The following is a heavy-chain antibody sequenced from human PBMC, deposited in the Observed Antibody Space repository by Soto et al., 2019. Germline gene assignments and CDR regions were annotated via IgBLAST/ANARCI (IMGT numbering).Heavy chain of an antibody. CDR1: GGSVHNGSYY. J-gene: IGHJ4*01. CDR3: ERNFRGYIYGDYFGS. V-gene: IGHV4-61*01. Sequence: SETLALTCTVSGGSVHNGSYYWSWLRQPPGKVLEWIGYIYYTGTTNYNPSLKSHVTISVDTSQNQFSLKVKSVSAADTAVYFCERNFRGYIYGDYFGSWSHGTLVTI. D-gene: IGHD5-18*01. CDR2: IYYTGTT.